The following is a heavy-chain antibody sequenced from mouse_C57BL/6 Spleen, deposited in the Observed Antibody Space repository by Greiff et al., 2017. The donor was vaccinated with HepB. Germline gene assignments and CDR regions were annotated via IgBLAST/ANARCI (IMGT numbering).Heavy chain of an antibody. J-gene: IGHJ4*01. Sequence: DVKLVESGGGLVKPGGSLKLSCAASGFNFSSYAMSWVRQTPEKRLEWVATISDGGSYTYYPDNVKGRFTISRDNAKNNLYLQMSHLKSEDTAMYYCAREAASGSYAMDYWGQGTSVTFSS. D-gene: IGHD6-2*01. V-gene: IGHV5-4*01. CDR3: AREAASGSYAMDY. CDR2: ISDGGSYT. CDR1: GFNFSSYA.